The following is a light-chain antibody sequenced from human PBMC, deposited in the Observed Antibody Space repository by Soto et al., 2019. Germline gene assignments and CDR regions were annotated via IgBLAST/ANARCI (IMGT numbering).Light chain of an antibody. CDR1: QSISSW. CDR3: QQYNSYSRT. Sequence: IQRTQSTSTLSASVGDRVTITCRPSQSISSWLSWYQQKPGKAPKLLIYKASSLESGVPSRFSGSGSGAEFTLTISSLQPDDFATYYCQQYNSYSRTFGQGTKVDIK. CDR2: KAS. V-gene: IGKV1-5*03. J-gene: IGKJ1*01.